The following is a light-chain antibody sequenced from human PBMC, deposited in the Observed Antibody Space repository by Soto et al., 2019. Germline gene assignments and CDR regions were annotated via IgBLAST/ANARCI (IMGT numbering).Light chain of an antibody. CDR3: QQSFSSPRT. V-gene: IGKV1-39*01. CDR2: AAS. J-gene: IGKJ1*01. CDR1: QSMSRY. Sequence: DIQMTQSPSSLSASVGDRVTITCRASQSMSRYLNWYQQKPGKVPKLLIYAASSLQSGVPSRFSCSGSGTDFTLTISSLQPEDFATYYCQQSFSSPRTFGQGTKVEIK.